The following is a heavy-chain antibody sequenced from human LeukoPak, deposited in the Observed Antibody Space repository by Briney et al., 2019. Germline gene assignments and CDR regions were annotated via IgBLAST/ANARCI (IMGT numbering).Heavy chain of an antibody. D-gene: IGHD5-18*01. J-gene: IGHJ4*02. CDR3: ASPRTSYRYTFDY. CDR2: ISTSGST. V-gene: IGHV4-4*09. Sequence: WIRQAPGKGPEWIGYISTSGSTNYNPSLKSRVSISLDTSNNRFSLNLNFVTAADTAVYFCASPRTSYRYTFDYWGPGALVTVSS.